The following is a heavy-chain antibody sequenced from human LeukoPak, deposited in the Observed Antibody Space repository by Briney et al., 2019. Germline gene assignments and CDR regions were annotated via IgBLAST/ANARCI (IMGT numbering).Heavy chain of an antibody. D-gene: IGHD3-22*01. CDR2: INQDGIEM. J-gene: IGHJ2*01. CDR3: ARYQGSMRVVRTTSWYFDL. V-gene: IGHV3-7*01. CDR1: GFAFRAYW. Sequence: GGPLRLSCTASGFAFRAYWMSWVPRSPGKARKWLANINQDGIEMYSVHSVKGRFIIARDNGKNALYLQINSLRANDTAVYYCARYQGSMRVVRTTSWYFDLWGRGTLVTVSS.